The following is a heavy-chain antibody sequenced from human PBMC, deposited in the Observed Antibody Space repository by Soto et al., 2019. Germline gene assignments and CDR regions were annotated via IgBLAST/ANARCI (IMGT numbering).Heavy chain of an antibody. CDR3: AKHLLRLLSYFDF. J-gene: IGHJ4*02. Sequence: PGGSLRLSCAASGFTFSSYAMSWVRQAPGKGLEWVSTISDSAGSTDYADSVKGRFTISRDNSKNTLYLQLNSLRVEDTAVYYCAKHLLRLLSYFDFWGQGTLVTVSS. CDR1: GFTFSSYA. CDR2: ISDSAGST. V-gene: IGHV3-23*01. D-gene: IGHD1-26*01.